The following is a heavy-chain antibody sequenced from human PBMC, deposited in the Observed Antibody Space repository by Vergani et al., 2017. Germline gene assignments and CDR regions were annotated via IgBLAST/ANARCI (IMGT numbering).Heavy chain of an antibody. CDR2: ISGSGGST. CDR1: GFTFSSYA. CDR3: ANYCSSTICYNTRFDF. J-gene: IGHJ4*02. V-gene: IGHV3-23*01. D-gene: IGHD2-2*02. Sequence: EVQLLESGGGLVQPGGSLRLSCAASGFTFSSYAMSWVRQAPGKGLEWVSAISGSGGSTYYADSVTGRFTISRDNSKNTLYLQMNSLRAEVTAVYYCANYCSSTICYNTRFDFWGQGTLVTVAS.